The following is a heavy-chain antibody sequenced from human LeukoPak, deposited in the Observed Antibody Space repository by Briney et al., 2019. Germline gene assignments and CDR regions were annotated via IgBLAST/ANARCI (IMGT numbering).Heavy chain of an antibody. D-gene: IGHD4-17*01. Sequence: PGGSLRLSCAASGFTFSSYAMSWVRQAPGKGLEWVSAISGSGGSTYYADSVKGRSTISRDNSKNTLYLQMNSLRAEDTAVYYCAKAATVTTRTYWYFDLWGRGTLVTVSS. J-gene: IGHJ2*01. CDR1: GFTFSSYA. CDR2: ISGSGGST. CDR3: AKAATVTTRTYWYFDL. V-gene: IGHV3-23*01.